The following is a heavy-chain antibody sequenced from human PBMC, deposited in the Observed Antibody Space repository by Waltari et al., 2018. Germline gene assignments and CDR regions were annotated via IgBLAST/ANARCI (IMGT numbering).Heavy chain of an antibody. Sequence: QVNLVESGGGVVQPGGSLRRSCATSGFPFSHFGMHWVRQAPGKGLEWVALIWFDGSDKFYADSVRGRFTISRDNSARTLYLDMDSLRLDDTAMYYCAKDAFGNTYLDFWGQGTLVTVSS. J-gene: IGHJ4*02. D-gene: IGHD2-2*02. V-gene: IGHV3-30*02. CDR3: AKDAFGNTYLDF. CDR1: GFPFSHFG. CDR2: IWFDGSDK.